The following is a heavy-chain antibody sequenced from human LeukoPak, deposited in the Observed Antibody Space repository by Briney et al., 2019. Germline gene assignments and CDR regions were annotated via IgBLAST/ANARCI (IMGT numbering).Heavy chain of an antibody. V-gene: IGHV5-51*01. CDR3: ARQSRVSGSWYIIDY. CDR1: GYSFTSYW. D-gene: IGHD6-13*01. J-gene: IGHJ4*02. CDR2: IHPGDSET. Sequence: KPGESLKISRKGSGYSFTSYWIGWVRQMPGKGLEWMGIIHPGDSETRYSPSFQGQVSISADKSITTAYLQWSSLKASDTAMYYCARQSRVSGSWYIIDYWGQGTLVTVSS.